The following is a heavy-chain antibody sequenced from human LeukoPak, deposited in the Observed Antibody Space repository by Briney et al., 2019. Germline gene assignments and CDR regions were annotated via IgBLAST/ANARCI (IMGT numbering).Heavy chain of an antibody. CDR2: IRFDGSNK. D-gene: IGHD2-21*01. CDR3: AKAPVTTCRGAYCYPFDY. V-gene: IGHV3-30*02. CDR1: GFSFSNYG. J-gene: IGHJ4*02. Sequence: GGSLRLSCAASGFSFSNYGMNWVRQAPGKGLEWVAFIRFDGSNKYYADSVKGRFTISRDNSKNTLFLQMNRLRPEDAAVYYCAKAPVTTCRGAYCYPFDYWGQGTLVTVSS.